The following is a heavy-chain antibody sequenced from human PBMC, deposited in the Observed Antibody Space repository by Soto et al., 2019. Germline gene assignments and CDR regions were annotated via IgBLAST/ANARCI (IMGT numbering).Heavy chain of an antibody. J-gene: IGHJ4*02. CDR3: ARDGRGGYCSGGSCSDY. D-gene: IGHD2-15*01. CDR1: GGLLNNYY. CDR2: ISYSGST. Sequence: SETLSLTCTVSGGLLNNYYWSWIRQPPGKGLEWIGYISYSGSTEYNPSLKSRVTISVDTSKNQFSLKLRSDDTAVYYCARDGRGGYCSGGSCSDYWGQGTLVTVSS. V-gene: IGHV4-59*01.